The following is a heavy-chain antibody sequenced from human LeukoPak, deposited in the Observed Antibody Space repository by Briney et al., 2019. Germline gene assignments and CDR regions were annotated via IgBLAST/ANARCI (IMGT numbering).Heavy chain of an antibody. V-gene: IGHV4-4*07. J-gene: IGHJ4*02. Sequence: SETLSLTCTVSGGSIRSYYWSWIRQPAGKGLGWIGRIYTSGSANYNPSLKSRVTMSVDTSKNQFSLKVSSVTAADTAVYYCARDYGGSRFDYWGQGTLVTVSS. D-gene: IGHD4-23*01. CDR3: ARDYGGSRFDY. CDR1: GGSIRSYY. CDR2: IYTSGSA.